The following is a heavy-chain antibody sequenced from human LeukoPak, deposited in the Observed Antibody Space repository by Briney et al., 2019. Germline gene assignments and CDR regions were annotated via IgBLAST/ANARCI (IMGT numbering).Heavy chain of an antibody. D-gene: IGHD2-2*01. CDR3: ARDGAYCSSTSCSPLNDY. Sequence: ASVKVSCKASGYTFTGYYLHWVRQAPGQGLEGMGWINPNSGGTNYAQKFQGRVTMTRDTSISTAYMELSRLRSDDTAVYYCARDGAYCSSTSCSPLNDYWGQGTLVTVSS. V-gene: IGHV1-2*02. CDR2: INPNSGGT. J-gene: IGHJ4*02. CDR1: GYTFTGYY.